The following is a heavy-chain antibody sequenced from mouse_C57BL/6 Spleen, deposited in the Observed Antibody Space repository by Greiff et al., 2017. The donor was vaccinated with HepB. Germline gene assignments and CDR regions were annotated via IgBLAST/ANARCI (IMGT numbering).Heavy chain of an antibody. CDR3: AREGDYEACFAY. CDR1: GYSITSGYY. J-gene: IGHJ3*01. CDR2: ISYDGSN. Sequence: ESGPGLVKPSQSLSLTCSVTGYSITSGYYWNWIRQFPGNKLEWMGYISYDGSNNYNPSLKNRISITRDTSKNQFFLKLNSVTTEDTATYYCAREGDYEACFAYWGQGTLVTVSA. D-gene: IGHD2-4*01. V-gene: IGHV3-6*01.